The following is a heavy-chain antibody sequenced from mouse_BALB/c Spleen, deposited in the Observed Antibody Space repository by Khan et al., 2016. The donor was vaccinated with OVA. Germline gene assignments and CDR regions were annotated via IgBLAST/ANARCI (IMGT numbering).Heavy chain of an antibody. V-gene: IGHV9-3-1*01. CDR2: INTYTGEP. Sequence: QIQLVQSGPELKKPGETVKISCKASGYTFTDYGMNWVKQAPGKDLKWMGWINTYTGEPTYADDFKGRFAFSLETSASTAYLQINTLKNEDSATYFCARSNGNYWFTYWGQGTLVTVSA. CDR3: ARSNGNYWFTY. CDR1: GYTFTDYG. D-gene: IGHD2-1*01. J-gene: IGHJ3*01.